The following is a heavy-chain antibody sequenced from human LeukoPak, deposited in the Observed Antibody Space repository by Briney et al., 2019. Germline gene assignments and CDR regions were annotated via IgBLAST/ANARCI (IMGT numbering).Heavy chain of an antibody. V-gene: IGHV3-21*01. CDR2: ISSSSGYI. CDR3: ARGARGSGTASDY. CDR1: GFTFSSYW. J-gene: IGHJ4*02. Sequence: PGGSLRLSCAASGFTFSSYWMHWVRHAPRKGLVWVSSISSSSGYIYYADSVKGRFTISRDNAKNTLHLQMNSLRAEDTAVYYCARGARGSGTASDYWGQGTLVTVSS. D-gene: IGHD3-10*01.